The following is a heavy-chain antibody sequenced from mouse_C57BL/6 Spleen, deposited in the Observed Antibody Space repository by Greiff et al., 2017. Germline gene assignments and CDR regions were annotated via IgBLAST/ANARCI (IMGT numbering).Heavy chain of an antibody. D-gene: IGHD4-1*01. CDR3: AMAWDWDDY. V-gene: IGHV1-50*01. CDR1: GYTFTSYW. Sequence: QVQLQQPGAELVKPGASVKLSCKASGYTFTSYWMQWVKQRPGQGLEWIGEIDPSDSYTNYNQKFKGKATLTVDTSSSTAYMQLSSLTSEDSAVYYCAMAWDWDDYWGQGTTLTVSS. J-gene: IGHJ2*01. CDR2: IDPSDSYT.